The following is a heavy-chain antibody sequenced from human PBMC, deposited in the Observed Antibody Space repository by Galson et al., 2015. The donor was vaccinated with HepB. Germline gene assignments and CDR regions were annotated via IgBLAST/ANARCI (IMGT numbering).Heavy chain of an antibody. D-gene: IGHD5-24*01. CDR2: ISSSSDYT. Sequence: SLRLSCAASGFTFSDYYMSWIRQAPGKGLEWVSYISSSSDYTNYADSVKGRFTISRDNAKKSLYLQMNSLRAEDTAVYYCARDRRDGYSSVSQGNDYWGQGTLVTVSS. V-gene: IGHV3-11*05. CDR1: GFTFSDYY. CDR3: ARDRRDGYSSVSQGNDY. J-gene: IGHJ4*02.